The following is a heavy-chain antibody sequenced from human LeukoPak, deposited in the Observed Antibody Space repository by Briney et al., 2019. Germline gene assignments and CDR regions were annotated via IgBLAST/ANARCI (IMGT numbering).Heavy chain of an antibody. J-gene: IGHJ4*02. D-gene: IGHD6-19*01. CDR1: GGSFSGYY. V-gene: IGHV4-34*01. CDR2: INHSGST. Sequence: SETLSLTCAVYGGSFSGYYWSWICQPPGKGLEWIGEINHSGSTNYNPSLKSRVTISVDTSKNQFSLKLSSVTAADTAVYYCARGPRGIAVAGTDDYWGQGTLVTVSS. CDR3: ARGPRGIAVAGTDDY.